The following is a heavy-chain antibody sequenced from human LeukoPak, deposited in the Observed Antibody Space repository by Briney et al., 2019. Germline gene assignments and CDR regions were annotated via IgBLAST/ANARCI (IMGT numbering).Heavy chain of an antibody. CDR1: GGTFSSYA. CDR2: IIPIFGTA. V-gene: IGHV1-69*06. J-gene: IGHJ3*02. CDR3: ARALVEMATMDAFDI. Sequence: ASVKVSCKASGGTFSSYAISWVRQAPGQGLEWMGGIIPIFGTANYAQKFQGRVTITADKSTSTAYMELSSLRSEDTAVYYCARALVEMATMDAFDIWGQGTMVTVSS. D-gene: IGHD5-24*01.